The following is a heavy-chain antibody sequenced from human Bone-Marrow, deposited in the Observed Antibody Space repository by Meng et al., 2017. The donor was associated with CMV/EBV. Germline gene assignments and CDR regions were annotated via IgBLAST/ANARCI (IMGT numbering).Heavy chain of an antibody. D-gene: IGHD4-11*01. V-gene: IGHV3-43*01. Sequence: GESRKISCAASGFTFDDYTMHWVRQAPGKGLEWVSLISWDGGSTYYADSVKGRFTISRDNSKNSLYLQMNSLRTEDTALYYCAKDMEDYSLGYWGEGTLVTVSS. J-gene: IGHJ4*02. CDR1: GFTFDDYT. CDR2: ISWDGGST. CDR3: AKDMEDYSLGY.